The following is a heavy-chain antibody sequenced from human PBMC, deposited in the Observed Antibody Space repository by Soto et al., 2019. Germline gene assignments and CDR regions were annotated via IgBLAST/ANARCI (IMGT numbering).Heavy chain of an antibody. V-gene: IGHV3-33*01. J-gene: IGHJ6*02. CDR2: IWYDGSNK. Sequence: QVQLVESGGGVVQPGRSLRLSCAASGFTFSSYGMHWVRQAPGKGLEWVAVIWYDGSNKYYADSVKGRFTISRDNSKNTLYLQMNSLRAEDTAVYYCARDGEWETQLSYYGMDVWGQGTTVTVSS. CDR1: GFTFSSYG. D-gene: IGHD1-26*01. CDR3: ARDGEWETQLSYYGMDV.